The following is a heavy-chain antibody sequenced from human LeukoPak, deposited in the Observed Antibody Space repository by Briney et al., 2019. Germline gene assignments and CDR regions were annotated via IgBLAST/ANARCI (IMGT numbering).Heavy chain of an antibody. V-gene: IGHV3-23*01. J-gene: IGHJ4*02. Sequence: GGSLRLSCAASGLTFSSYAMSWVRQAPGKGLEWVSAISGSGGSTYYADSVKGRFTISRDNSKNTLYLQMNSLRAEDTAVYYCAKSFLFTDYDFWSGYYTNWGQGTLVTVSS. CDR3: AKSFLFTDYDFWSGYYTN. CDR1: GLTFSSYA. D-gene: IGHD3-3*01. CDR2: ISGSGGST.